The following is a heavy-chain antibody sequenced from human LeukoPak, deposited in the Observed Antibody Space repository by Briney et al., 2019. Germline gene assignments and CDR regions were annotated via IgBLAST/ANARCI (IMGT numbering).Heavy chain of an antibody. CDR3: ARNLKSGRNFDY. V-gene: IGHV4-39*01. Sequence: SETLSLTCTVSGGSISSSSYYWGWIRQPPGKGLEWIGNMFYSGKTYYNPSLQSRVIISVDTSKNQFSLKLSSVTAADTAVYYCARNLKSGRNFDYWGQGTLVAVSS. CDR1: GGSISSSSYY. J-gene: IGHJ4*02. D-gene: IGHD6-6*01. CDR2: MFYSGKT.